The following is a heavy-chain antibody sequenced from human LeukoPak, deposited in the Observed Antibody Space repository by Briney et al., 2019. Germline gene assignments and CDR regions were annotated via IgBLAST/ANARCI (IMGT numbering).Heavy chain of an antibody. V-gene: IGHV3-11*01. CDR2: ISSSGSTI. D-gene: IGHD3-22*01. J-gene: IGHJ4*02. CDR1: GFTLSDYY. CDR3: ARDFGYYDSSGYYSHFDY. Sequence: GGSLRLSCAASGFTLSDYYMSWIRQAPGKGLEWVSYISSSGSTIYYADSVKGRFTISRDNAKNSLYLQMNSLRAEDTAVYYCARDFGYYDSSGYYSHFDYWGQGTLVTVSS.